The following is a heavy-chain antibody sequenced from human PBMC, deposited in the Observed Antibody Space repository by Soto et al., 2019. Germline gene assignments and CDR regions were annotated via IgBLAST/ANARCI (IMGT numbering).Heavy chain of an antibody. CDR1: GGSFSGYY. Sequence: QVQLQQWGAGLLKPSETLSLTCAVYGGSFSGYYWSWIRQPPGKGLEWIGEINHSGSTNYNPSLKSRVTISVDTSKNQFSLKLSSVTAADTAVYYCARGFRSGVFDYWGQGTLVTVSS. CDR2: INHSGST. J-gene: IGHJ4*02. V-gene: IGHV4-34*01. CDR3: ARGFRSGVFDY. D-gene: IGHD6-25*01.